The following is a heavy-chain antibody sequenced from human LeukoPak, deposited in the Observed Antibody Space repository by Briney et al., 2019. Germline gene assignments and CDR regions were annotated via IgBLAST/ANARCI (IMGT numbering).Heavy chain of an antibody. J-gene: IGHJ3*02. V-gene: IGHV3-23*01. CDR1: GLTFSSDA. Sequence: PGGSLRLSCAASGLTFSSDAISWVRQAPGKGREWVSAISGSGGSTYYADSVKGRFTISRDDSKNTLYLQMNSPRAEDTAVYYCAKAFATTGYTGSFDIWGQGTMVTVSS. D-gene: IGHD1-26*01. CDR3: AKAFATTGYTGSFDI. CDR2: ISGSGGST.